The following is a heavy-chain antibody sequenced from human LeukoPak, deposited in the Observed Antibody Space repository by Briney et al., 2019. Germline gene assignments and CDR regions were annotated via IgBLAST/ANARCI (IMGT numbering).Heavy chain of an antibody. V-gene: IGHV1-69*13. CDR3: ARSLVGRSRFDP. CDR2: IIPIFGTA. Sequence: SVKVSCKASGGTFSSYAISWVRQAPGQGLEWMGGIIPIFGTANYAQKFQGRVTITADESTSTAYMELSGLRSEDTAVYYCARSLVGRSRFDPWGQGTLVTVSS. J-gene: IGHJ5*02. CDR1: GGTFSSYA. D-gene: IGHD2-15*01.